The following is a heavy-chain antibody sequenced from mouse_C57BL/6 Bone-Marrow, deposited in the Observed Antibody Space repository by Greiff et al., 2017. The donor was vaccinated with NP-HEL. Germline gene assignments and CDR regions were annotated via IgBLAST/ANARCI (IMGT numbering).Heavy chain of an antibody. D-gene: IGHD1-1*01. CDR2: INPSNGGT. CDR3: ARPPYGSSLDY. V-gene: IGHV1-53*01. CDR1: GYTFTSSW. J-gene: IGHJ2*01. Sequence: VQLQQSGTELVKPGASVKLSCKASGYTFTSSWMHWVKQRPGQGLEWIGNINPSNGGTNYNEKFKSKATLTVDKSSSTAYMQLSSLTSEDSAVYYCARPPYGSSLDYWGQGTTLTVSS.